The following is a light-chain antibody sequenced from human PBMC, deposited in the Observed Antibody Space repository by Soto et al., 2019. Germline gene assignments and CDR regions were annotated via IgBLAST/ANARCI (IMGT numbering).Light chain of an antibody. CDR2: DAS. CDR3: QHYKDFSQK. J-gene: IGKJ1*01. V-gene: IGKV1-5*01. CDR1: QSISSW. Sequence: IQMTHSPSTLSASVGDRVTITCRASQSISSWLAWYQQKPGKAPKLLIYDASSLESGVPSRFSGSGSGTEFSLTITSLQPDDYATYYCQHYKDFSQKFGQGTKVDIK.